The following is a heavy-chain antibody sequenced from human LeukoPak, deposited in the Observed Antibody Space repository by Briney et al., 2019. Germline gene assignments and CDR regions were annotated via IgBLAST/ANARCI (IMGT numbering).Heavy chain of an antibody. CDR2: IYYSGST. Sequence: SETLSLTCTVSGGSISSRSYYWGWIRQPPGKGLEWIGRIYYSGSTYYNPSLKSRVTISVDTSKNQFSLKLSSVTAADTAVYYCARKAPYPDILTGYSAPANYFDYWGQGTLVAVSS. CDR1: GGSISSRSYY. J-gene: IGHJ4*02. V-gene: IGHV4-39*07. D-gene: IGHD3-9*01. CDR3: ARKAPYPDILTGYSAPANYFDY.